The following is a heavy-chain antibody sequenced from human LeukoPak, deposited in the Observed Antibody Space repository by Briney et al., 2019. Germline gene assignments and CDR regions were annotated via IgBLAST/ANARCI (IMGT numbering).Heavy chain of an antibody. V-gene: IGHV1-18*01. CDR2: ISAYNGNT. J-gene: IGHJ5*02. CDR1: GYTFTSYG. Sequence: ASVKVSCKASGYTFTSYGISWVRQAPGQGLEWMGWISAYNGNTNYAQKLQGRVTMTTDTSTSTAYMELRSLRSDDTAVYYCARKTRAAIQGNWFHPWGQGTLVTVSP. D-gene: IGHD2-2*02. CDR3: ARKTRAAIQGNWFHP.